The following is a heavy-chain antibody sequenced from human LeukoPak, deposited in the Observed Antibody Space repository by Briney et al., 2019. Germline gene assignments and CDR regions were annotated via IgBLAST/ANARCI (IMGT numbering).Heavy chain of an antibody. J-gene: IGHJ6*02. Sequence: GGSLRLSCAASGFTFSSYAMSWVRQAPGKGLEWVSAISGSGGSTYYADSVKGRFTISRDNSKNTLYLQMNSLRAEDTAVYYCAKDPHVNYYDSSGYSPYYYYGMDVWGQGTTVTVSS. CDR3: AKDPHVNYYDSSGYSPYYYYGMDV. V-gene: IGHV3-23*01. CDR1: GFTFSSYA. D-gene: IGHD3-22*01. CDR2: ISGSGGST.